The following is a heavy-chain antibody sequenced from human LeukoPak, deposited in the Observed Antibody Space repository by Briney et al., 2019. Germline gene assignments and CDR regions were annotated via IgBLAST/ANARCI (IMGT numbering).Heavy chain of an antibody. CDR3: ARRMTTVTTRYFDL. CDR2: ISSGSSYI. V-gene: IGHV3-21*01. Sequence: PGGSLRLSCAASRITFSRYSMNWVRQAPGKGLEWVSSISSGSSYIYYADSVKGRFTISRDNAKNSLYLQMNSLRAEDTAVYYCARRMTTVTTRYFDLWGRGTLVTVSS. D-gene: IGHD4-17*01. J-gene: IGHJ2*01. CDR1: RITFSRYS.